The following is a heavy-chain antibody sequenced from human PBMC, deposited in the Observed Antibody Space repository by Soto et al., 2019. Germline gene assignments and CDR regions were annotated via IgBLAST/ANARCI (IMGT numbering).Heavy chain of an antibody. Sequence: GGSLRLSCAASGFTFSSYSMNWVRQAPGKGLEWVSYISSSSSTIYYADSVKGRFTISRDNAKNSLYLQMNSLRDEDTAVYYCARDPSPVIWIYYFDYRGQGTLVTVSA. V-gene: IGHV3-48*02. J-gene: IGHJ4*02. CDR1: GFTFSSYS. D-gene: IGHD3-10*01. CDR2: ISSSSSTI. CDR3: ARDPSPVIWIYYFDY.